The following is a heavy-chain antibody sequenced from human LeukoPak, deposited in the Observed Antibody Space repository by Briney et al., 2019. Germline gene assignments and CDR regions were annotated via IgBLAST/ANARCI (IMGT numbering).Heavy chain of an antibody. V-gene: IGHV3-21*01. J-gene: IGHJ1*01. Sequence: PGGSLRLSCAASGFTFSSYSMNWVRQAPGKGLEWVSSISSSSSYIYYADSVKGRFTISRDNAKNSLYLQMNSLRAEDTAVYYCARAAGYYDSSGYYYAEYFQHWGQGTLVTVSS. CDR3: ARAAGYYDSSGYYYAEYFQH. D-gene: IGHD3-22*01. CDR1: GFTFSSYS. CDR2: ISSSSSYI.